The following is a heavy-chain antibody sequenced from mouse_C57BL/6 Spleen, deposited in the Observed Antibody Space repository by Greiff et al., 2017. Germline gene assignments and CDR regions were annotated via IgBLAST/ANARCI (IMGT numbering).Heavy chain of an antibody. Sequence: EVQLVESGGDLVKPGGSLKLSCAASGFTFSSYGMSWVRQTPDKRLEWVATISSGGSYTYYPDSVKGRFTISRDNAKNTLYLQMSSLKSEDTAMYYCARHGGTIRNYYAMDYWGQGTSVTVSS. J-gene: IGHJ4*01. CDR1: GFTFSSYG. V-gene: IGHV5-6*01. CDR2: ISSGGSYT. CDR3: ARHGGTIRNYYAMDY. D-gene: IGHD2-12*01.